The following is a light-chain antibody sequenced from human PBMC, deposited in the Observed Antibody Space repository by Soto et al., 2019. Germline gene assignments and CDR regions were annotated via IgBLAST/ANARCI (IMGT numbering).Light chain of an antibody. CDR2: KAS. CDR1: QSISSW. CDR3: QQYKSLYT. Sequence: DIQMTQSPSTLSASVGDRVTITCRASQSISSWLAWYQQKPGKAPTLLIYKASSLESGVPSRFSGSGSGTEFTLTISRLQPDDFATYYCQQYKSLYTFGQGTKLEIK. J-gene: IGKJ2*01. V-gene: IGKV1-5*03.